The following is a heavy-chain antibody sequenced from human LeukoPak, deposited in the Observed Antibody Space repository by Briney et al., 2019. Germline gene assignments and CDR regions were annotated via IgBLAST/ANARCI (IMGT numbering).Heavy chain of an antibody. D-gene: IGHD3-22*01. V-gene: IGHV3-9*03. J-gene: IGHJ3*02. Sequence: GRSLRLSCAASGFTFDDYAMHWVRQAPGKGLEWVSGISWSSGSIGYADSVKGRFTISRDNAKNSLYLQMNSLRAEDMALYYCAKSDFDSSGERGGAFDIWGQGTMVTVSS. CDR2: ISWSSGSI. CDR1: GFTFDDYA. CDR3: AKSDFDSSGERGGAFDI.